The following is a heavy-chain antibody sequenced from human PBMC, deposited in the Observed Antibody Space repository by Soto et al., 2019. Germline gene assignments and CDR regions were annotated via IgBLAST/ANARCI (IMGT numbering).Heavy chain of an antibody. Sequence: SQALSRTCAISGESVSSYSAAWNWIRQSPSRGLEWLGRTYYRSKWYNDYAVSVKSRITINPDTSKNQFSLQLNSVTPEDTAVYYCARVLYNWNYVADYYYYYGMDVWGQGTTVTVSS. CDR3: ARVLYNWNYVADYYYYYGMDV. J-gene: IGHJ6*02. D-gene: IGHD1-7*01. V-gene: IGHV6-1*01. CDR2: TYYRSKWYN. CDR1: GESVSSYSAA.